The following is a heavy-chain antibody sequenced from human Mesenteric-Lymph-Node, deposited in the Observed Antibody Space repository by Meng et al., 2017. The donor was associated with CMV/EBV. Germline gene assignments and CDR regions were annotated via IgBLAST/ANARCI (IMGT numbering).Heavy chain of an antibody. CDR2: IIPILGVA. CDR3: AGGIAAAGSRWFDP. CDR1: GGTFSSYT. D-gene: IGHD6-13*01. Sequence: QVQLVQSGAEVKKPASSVKVSCKASGGTFSSYTISWVRQAPGQGLEWMGRIIPILGVANYAQKFQGRVTITADKSTSTAYMELSSLRSEETAVYYCAGGIAAAGSRWFDPWGQGTLVTVSS. J-gene: IGHJ5*02. V-gene: IGHV1-69*02.